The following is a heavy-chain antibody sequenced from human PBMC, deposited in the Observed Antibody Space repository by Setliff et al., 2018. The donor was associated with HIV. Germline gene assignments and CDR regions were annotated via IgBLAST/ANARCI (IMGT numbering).Heavy chain of an antibody. D-gene: IGHD1-20*01. CDR3: ARDPGRYNGMDV. CDR1: GFTFKNYW. J-gene: IGHJ6*02. Sequence: PGGSLRLSCAASGFTFKNYWMHWVRQLPGKGLVWVSRINTDGSSSDYADSVKGRFTISRDNSKNTLYLQMNSRRAEDTAVYYCARDPGRYNGMDVWGQGTTVTVSS. CDR2: INTDGSSS. V-gene: IGHV3-74*01.